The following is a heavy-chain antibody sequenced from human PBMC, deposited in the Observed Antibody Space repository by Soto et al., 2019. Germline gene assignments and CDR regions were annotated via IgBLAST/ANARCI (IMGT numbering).Heavy chain of an antibody. J-gene: IGHJ6*02. D-gene: IGHD6-13*01. V-gene: IGHV3-23*01. Sequence: GGSLRLSCAASGFTFSSYAMSWVRQAPGKGLEWVSAISGSGGSTYYADSVKGRFTISRDNSKNTLYLQMNSLRAEDTAVYYCAKDMSQLLRYYYGMDVWGQGTTVTVS. CDR2: ISGSGGST. CDR1: GFTFSSYA. CDR3: AKDMSQLLRYYYGMDV.